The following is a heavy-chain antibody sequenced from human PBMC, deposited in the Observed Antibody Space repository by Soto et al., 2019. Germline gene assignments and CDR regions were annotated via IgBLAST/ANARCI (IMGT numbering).Heavy chain of an antibody. V-gene: IGHV1-3*05. Sequence: QVQLVQSGAEEKKPGASVKVSCKASGYTFTSYAMHWVRQAPGQRLEWMGWINAGNGNTKYSQKFQGRVTITRDTSASTAYMELSSLRSEDTVVYYCARSYCSGGSCYADWDYWGQGTLVTVSS. CDR1: GYTFTSYA. CDR2: INAGNGNT. D-gene: IGHD2-15*01. J-gene: IGHJ4*02. CDR3: ARSYCSGGSCYADWDY.